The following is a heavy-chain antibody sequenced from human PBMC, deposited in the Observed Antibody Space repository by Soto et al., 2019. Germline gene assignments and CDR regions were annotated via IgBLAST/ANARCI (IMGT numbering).Heavy chain of an antibody. D-gene: IGHD6-19*01. CDR1: GGTFSSNT. Sequence: ASVKVSCKASGGTFSSNTFSWVRQAPGQGPEWMGRIIPITGIAYYAQKFQGRVTITADKSTSTAYMEVTSLRSEDTAVYYCARGSSNAFDIWGQGTMVTVSS. V-gene: IGHV1-69*02. CDR2: IIPITGIA. CDR3: ARGSSNAFDI. J-gene: IGHJ3*02.